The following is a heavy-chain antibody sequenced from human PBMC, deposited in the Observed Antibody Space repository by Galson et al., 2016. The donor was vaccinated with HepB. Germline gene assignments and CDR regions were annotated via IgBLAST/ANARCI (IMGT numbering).Heavy chain of an antibody. J-gene: IGHJ4*02. CDR3: ARVSLVTANIWTWSAVEY. D-gene: IGHD1-20*01. CDR1: GDSVSSNSAA. V-gene: IGHV6-1*01. Sequence: CAISGDSVSSNSAAWNWIRQSPSRGLEWLGRTYYRSNWHYDYAVSVTGRITINPDTSKNRFSLQLNSMTPEDTAVYYCARVSLVTANIWTWSAVEYWGQGALVTVSS. CDR2: TYYRSNWHY.